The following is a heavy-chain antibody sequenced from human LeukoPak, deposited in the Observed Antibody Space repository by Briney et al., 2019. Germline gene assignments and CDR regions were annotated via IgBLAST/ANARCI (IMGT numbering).Heavy chain of an antibody. CDR1: GGSISSYY. V-gene: IGHV4-59*08. Sequence: SETLSLTCTVSGGSISSYYWSWIRQPPGKGLEWIGYIYYSGSTNYNPSLKSRVTISVDTSKNQFSLKLSSVTAADTAVYYCATTGIYIWGSYRSFPIQHWGQGTLVTVSS. CDR2: IYYSGST. J-gene: IGHJ1*01. CDR3: ATTGIYIWGSYRSFPIQH. D-gene: IGHD3-16*02.